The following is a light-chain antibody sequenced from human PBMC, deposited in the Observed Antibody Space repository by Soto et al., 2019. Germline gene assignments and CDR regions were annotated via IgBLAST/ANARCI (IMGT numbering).Light chain of an antibody. J-gene: IGKJ1*01. CDR1: QDIRYD. Sequence: DIQMTQSPSSLSASVGDRVTITCRASQDIRYDLAWYQQKPGKAPKRLIYVTSSLQSGVPSRFSGSGYGTEFTLTISSLQPEDFAAYYCLQHNTYPRTFGQGTNVEMK. V-gene: IGKV1-17*01. CDR3: LQHNTYPRT. CDR2: VTS.